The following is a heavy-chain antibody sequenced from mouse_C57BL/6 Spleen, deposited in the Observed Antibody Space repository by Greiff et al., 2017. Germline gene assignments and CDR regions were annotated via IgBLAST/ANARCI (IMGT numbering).Heavy chain of an antibody. D-gene: IGHD2-5*01. V-gene: IGHV1-64*01. CDR3: ARPRDSNYVREAMDY. CDR1: GYTFTSYW. J-gene: IGHJ4*01. Sequence: QVQLQQSGAELVKPGASVKLSCKASGYTFTSYWMHWVKQRPGQGLEWIGMIHPNSGSTNYNEKFKSKATLTVAKSSSTAYMQLSSLTSEDSAVYYCARPRDSNYVREAMDYWGQGTSVTVSS. CDR2: IHPNSGST.